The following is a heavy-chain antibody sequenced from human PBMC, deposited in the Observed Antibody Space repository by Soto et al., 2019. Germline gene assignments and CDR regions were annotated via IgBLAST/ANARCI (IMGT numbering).Heavy chain of an antibody. J-gene: IGHJ6*02. D-gene: IGHD2-2*01. CDR2: INAGNGNT. V-gene: IGHV1-3*01. Sequence: ASVKVSCKASGYTFTSYAMHWVRQAPGQRLEWMGWINAGNGNTKYSRKFQGRVTITRDASASTAYMELSSLRSEDTAVYYCARYGVVPAAHYYYYGMDVWGQGTTVTVSS. CDR3: ARYGVVPAAHYYYYGMDV. CDR1: GYTFTSYA.